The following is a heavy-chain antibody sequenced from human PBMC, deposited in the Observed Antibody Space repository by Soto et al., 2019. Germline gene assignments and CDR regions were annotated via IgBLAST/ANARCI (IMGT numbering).Heavy chain of an antibody. D-gene: IGHD6-19*01. CDR3: ARVLAVGLVDY. Sequence: QVQLVQSGAEVKKPGASVKVSCKASSYTFTSYGISWVRQVPGQRLEWMGWISAYNGNTKYAQKLQGSVTMTTDTSTPTAYMELSILRSDDTAVYYCARVLAVGLVDYWGQGTLVNVSS. J-gene: IGHJ4*02. CDR1: SYTFTSYG. CDR2: ISAYNGNT. V-gene: IGHV1-18*01.